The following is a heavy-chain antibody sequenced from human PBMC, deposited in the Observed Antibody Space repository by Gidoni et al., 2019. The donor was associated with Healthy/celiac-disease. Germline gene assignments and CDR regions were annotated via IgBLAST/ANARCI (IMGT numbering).Heavy chain of an antibody. J-gene: IGHJ2*01. D-gene: IGHD3-10*01. CDR1: GFTFISYG. V-gene: IGHV3-30*18. Sequence: QVQLVESGGGVVQPGRSLRLSSSASGFTFISYGMHWVRQAPCQGLEWVAVISDDGSNKYYADSVKGRFTISRDNSKNTLYLQMNSLRAEDTAVYYCAKSAVTMVRGVRYFDLWGRGTLVTVSS. CDR2: ISDDGSNK. CDR3: AKSAVTMVRGVRYFDL.